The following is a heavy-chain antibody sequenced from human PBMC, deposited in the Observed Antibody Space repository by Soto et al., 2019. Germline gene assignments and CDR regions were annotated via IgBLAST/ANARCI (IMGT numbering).Heavy chain of an antibody. V-gene: IGHV5-51*03. CDR2: IYPGDSDT. CDR1: GYSFTSYW. D-gene: IGHD1-7*01. CDR3: ARDFAMVELPVMPDEDWYFDL. Sequence: EVQLVPSGAEVKKPGESLQISCKGSGYSFTSYWIGWLRQMPGKGLEWMGIIYPGDSDTRYSPSFQGQVTISADKSITGVYLQWSSVKALDTVMYYCARDFAMVELPVMPDEDWYFDLWCRGTLVTVSS. J-gene: IGHJ2*01.